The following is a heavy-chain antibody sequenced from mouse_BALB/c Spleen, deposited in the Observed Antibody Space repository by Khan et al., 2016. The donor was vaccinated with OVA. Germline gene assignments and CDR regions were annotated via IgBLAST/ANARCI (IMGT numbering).Heavy chain of an antibody. V-gene: IGHV3-2*02. CDR3: TRKDYYDYDPFPY. D-gene: IGHD2-4*01. CDR1: GYSITSEYA. J-gene: IGHJ3*01. Sequence: EVELVESGPGLVKPSQSLSLTCTVTGYSITSEYAWNWIRQFPGNKLEWMGYINYSGNTRYNPSLKSRISITRDTSKNQFFLQLNSLTTEDTATYDSTRKDYYDYDPFPYWGQGTLVTVAA. CDR2: INYSGNT.